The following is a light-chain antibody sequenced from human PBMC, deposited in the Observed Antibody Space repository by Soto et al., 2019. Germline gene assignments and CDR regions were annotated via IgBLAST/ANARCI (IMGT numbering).Light chain of an antibody. V-gene: IGKV3-20*01. CDR2: GAS. CDR3: QQYGSIPIT. J-gene: IGKJ5*01. Sequence: EIVLTQSPGTLSLSRGERATLSCRASQSVRSSYLAWYQQKPGQAPRLLIYGASSSATGIPDRFSGSGSGTDFALTISSPEPEDFAVYYCQQYGSIPITFGQGTRLEIK. CDR1: QSVRSSY.